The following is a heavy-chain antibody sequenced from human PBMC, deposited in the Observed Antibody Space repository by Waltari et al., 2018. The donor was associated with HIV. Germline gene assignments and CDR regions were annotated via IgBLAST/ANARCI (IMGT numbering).Heavy chain of an antibody. Sequence: LVESGGGVVQPGKSLTLSCAASGFTFSTYGFHWVRQVPGKGLEWVALIGFDGSKEFYADSVKGRFTISRDNSKNTLYLQMNSLRDEDTALYHCARENDPSGSYYYNAFDIWGQGTTVTVSS. V-gene: IGHV3-33*01. CDR1: GFTFSTYG. D-gene: IGHD3-10*01. J-gene: IGHJ3*02. CDR2: IGFDGSKE. CDR3: ARENDPSGSYYYNAFDI.